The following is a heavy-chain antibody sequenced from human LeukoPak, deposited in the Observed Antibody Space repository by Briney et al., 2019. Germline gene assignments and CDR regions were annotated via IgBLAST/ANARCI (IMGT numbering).Heavy chain of an antibody. CDR3: ARDPAGPY. V-gene: IGHV4-59*12. Sequence: SETLSLTCTVSGGSISSYYWSWIRQPPGKGLEWIGYIYYSGSTNYNPSLKSRVTISVDTSKNQFSLKLTSVTVADTAIYFCARDPAGPYWSQGTLVTVSS. CDR1: GGSISSYY. J-gene: IGHJ4*02. D-gene: IGHD2-2*01. CDR2: IYYSGST.